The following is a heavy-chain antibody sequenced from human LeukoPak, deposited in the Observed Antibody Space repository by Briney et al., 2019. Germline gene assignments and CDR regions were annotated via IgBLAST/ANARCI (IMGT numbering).Heavy chain of an antibody. D-gene: IGHD3/OR15-3a*01. V-gene: IGHV3-23*01. CDR2: ISGSGGGT. CDR1: GFTFSSYG. J-gene: IGHJ6*03. CDR3: AKGTGAGDYYYYYMDV. Sequence: GGSLRLSCAASGFTFSSYGMSWVRQAPGKGLEWVSAISGSGGGTYYADSVKGRFTISRDNSKNTLYLQMNSLRAEDTAVYYCAKGTGAGDYYYYYMDVWGKGTTVTISS.